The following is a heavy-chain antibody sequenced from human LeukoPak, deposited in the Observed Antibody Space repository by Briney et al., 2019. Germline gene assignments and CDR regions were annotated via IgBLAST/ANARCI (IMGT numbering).Heavy chain of an antibody. V-gene: IGHV4-39*01. CDR3: ARVYSSEYYFDY. D-gene: IGHD6-19*01. CDR2: IYYSGST. Sequence: KTSETLSLTCTVSGGSISSSSYYWGWIRQPPGKGLEWIGSIYYSGSTYYNPSLKSRVTISVDTSKNQFSLKLSSVTAADTAVYYCARVYSSEYYFDYWGQGTLVTVSS. CDR1: GGSISSSSYY. J-gene: IGHJ4*02.